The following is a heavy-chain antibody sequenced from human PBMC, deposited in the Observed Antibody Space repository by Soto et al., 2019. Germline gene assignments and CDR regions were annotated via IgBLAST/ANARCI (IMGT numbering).Heavy chain of an antibody. CDR2: ITSKSTTI. J-gene: IGHJ5*02. Sequence: GGSLRLSCAASGFTFTSYSMNWVRQAPGQGLEWVSYITSKSTTIKYADSVKGRFTVSRDNAKNSLYLQLNSLRDEDTAVYYCARDMGACSDSSCYPGPYDSWGQGTLVTVSS. V-gene: IGHV3-48*02. D-gene: IGHD3-16*01. CDR3: ARDMGACSDSSCYPGPYDS. CDR1: GFTFTSYS.